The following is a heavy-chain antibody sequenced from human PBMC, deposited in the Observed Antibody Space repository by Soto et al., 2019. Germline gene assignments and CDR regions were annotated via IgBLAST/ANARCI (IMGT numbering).Heavy chain of an antibody. Sequence: ASVKVSCKASGYTFTSYAMHWVRQAPGQRLEWMGWINAGNGNTKYSQKFQGRVTITRDTSASTAYMELSSLRSEDTAVYYCARWLLDIDYYGMDVWGQGTTVTVSS. CDR1: GYTFTSYA. J-gene: IGHJ6*02. V-gene: IGHV1-3*01. CDR3: ARWLLDIDYYGMDV. D-gene: IGHD1-1*01. CDR2: INAGNGNT.